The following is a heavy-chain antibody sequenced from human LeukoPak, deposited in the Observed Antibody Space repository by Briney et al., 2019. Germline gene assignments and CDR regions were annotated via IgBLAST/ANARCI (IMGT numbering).Heavy chain of an antibody. CDR1: GGSFSGYY. Sequence: SETLSLTXAVYGGSFSGYYWSWIRQPPGKGLEWIGEINHSGSTNYNPSLKSRVTISVDTSKNQFSLKLSSVTAADTAVYYCARDGGSRHDAFDIWGQGTMVTVSS. CDR2: INHSGST. CDR3: ARDGGSRHDAFDI. J-gene: IGHJ3*02. V-gene: IGHV4-34*01. D-gene: IGHD3-10*01.